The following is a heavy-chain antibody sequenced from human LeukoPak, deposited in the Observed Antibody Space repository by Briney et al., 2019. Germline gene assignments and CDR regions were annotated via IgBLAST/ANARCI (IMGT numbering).Heavy chain of an antibody. CDR1: GGSFSGYY. D-gene: IGHD3-3*01. CDR3: ARGFTIFGVVSQTFDP. V-gene: IGHV4-34*01. Sequence: SETLSLTCAVYGGSFSGYYWSWIRQPPGKGLEWIGEINHSGSTNYNPSLKSRVTISVDTSKNQFSLKLSSVTAADTAVYYCARGFTIFGVVSQTFDPWGQGTLVTVSS. CDR2: INHSGST. J-gene: IGHJ5*02.